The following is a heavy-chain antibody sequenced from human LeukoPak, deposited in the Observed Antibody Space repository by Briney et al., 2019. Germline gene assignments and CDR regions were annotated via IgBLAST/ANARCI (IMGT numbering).Heavy chain of an antibody. CDR2: INPNSGGT. CDR1: GYTFTGCY. V-gene: IGHV1-2*02. Sequence: ASVKVSCKASGYTFTGCYMHWVRQAPGQGLEWMGWINPNSGGTNYAQKFQGRVTMTRDTSISTAYMELSRLRSDDTAVYYCARNVPYNWNARSWEMDVWGKGTTVTISS. J-gene: IGHJ6*04. D-gene: IGHD1-1*01. CDR3: ARNVPYNWNARSWEMDV.